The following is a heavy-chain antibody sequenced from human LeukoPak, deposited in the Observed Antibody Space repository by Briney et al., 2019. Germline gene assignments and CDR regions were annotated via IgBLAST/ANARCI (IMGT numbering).Heavy chain of an antibody. CDR3: ARGKYYFDY. V-gene: IGHV4-59*01. CDR2: MYYSGNT. Sequence: PSETLSLTCTVSVDSISGYYWSWIRQPPGKGLEWIGYMYYSGNTNYNPSLKSRLTTSLDTSKNQFSLKLSSVTAADTAVYYCARGKYYFDYWGQGTLVTVSS. J-gene: IGHJ4*02. CDR1: VDSISGYY.